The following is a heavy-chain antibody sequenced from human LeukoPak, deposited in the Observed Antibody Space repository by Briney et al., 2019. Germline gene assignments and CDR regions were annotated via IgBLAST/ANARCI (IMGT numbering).Heavy chain of an antibody. CDR2: ISWNSGSI. D-gene: IGHD6-13*01. CDR3: AKERIAAAGNNYYGMDV. V-gene: IGHV3-9*01. CDR1: GFTFDDYA. Sequence: PGGSLRLSCAASGFTFDDYAMHWVRQAPGKGLEWVSGISWNSGSIGYADSVKGRFTISRDNAKNSLYLQMNSLRAEDTALYYCAKERIAAAGNNYYGMDVWGQGTTVTVSS. J-gene: IGHJ6*02.